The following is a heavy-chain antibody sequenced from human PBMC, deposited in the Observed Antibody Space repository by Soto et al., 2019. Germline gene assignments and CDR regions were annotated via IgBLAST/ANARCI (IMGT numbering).Heavy chain of an antibody. CDR2: ISTTSSSI. CDR1: GFTFSSYS. CDR3: ARKGVAFDY. J-gene: IGHJ4*02. V-gene: IGHV3-48*02. Sequence: GGSLRLSCAASGFTFSSYSVNWVRQAPGKGLEWISYISTTSSSIYYADSVKGRFTISRDNAKNSLFLQMNSLRDEDTAVYYCARKGVAFDYWGQGALVTVSS. D-gene: IGHD3-3*01.